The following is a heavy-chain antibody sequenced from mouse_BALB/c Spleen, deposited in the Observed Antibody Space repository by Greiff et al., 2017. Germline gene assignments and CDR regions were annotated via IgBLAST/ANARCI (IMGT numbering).Heavy chain of an antibody. CDR2: ISSGGSYT. J-gene: IGHJ4*01. CDR3: ARRGHFTTVVDY. Sequence: EVKLVESGGDLVKPGGSLKLSCAASGFTFSSYGMSWVRQTPDKRLEWVATISSGGSYTYYPDSVKGRFTISRDNAKNTLYLQMSSLKSEDTAMYYCARRGHFTTVVDYWGQGTSVTVSS. CDR1: GFTFSSYG. V-gene: IGHV5-6*02. D-gene: IGHD1-1*01.